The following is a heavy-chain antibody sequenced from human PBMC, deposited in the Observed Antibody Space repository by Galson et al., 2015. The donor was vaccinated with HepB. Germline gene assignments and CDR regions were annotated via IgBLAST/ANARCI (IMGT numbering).Heavy chain of an antibody. CDR2: ISSNGGST. Sequence: SLRLSCAASGFTLSSIDMHWVRQAPGKGLEYVAVISSNGGSTHYAESVKSRFTISRDNSKNMLYFQMSSLRDEDTAVYYCMGWAWQLEREFDYWGQGIPVTVSS. CDR3: MGWAWQLEREFDY. CDR1: GFTLSSID. J-gene: IGHJ4*02. V-gene: IGHV3-64D*06. D-gene: IGHD1-1*01.